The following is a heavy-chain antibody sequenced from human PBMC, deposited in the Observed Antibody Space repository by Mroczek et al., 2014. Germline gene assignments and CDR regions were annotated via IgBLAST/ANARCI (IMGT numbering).Heavy chain of an antibody. CDR2: ISYDGSNK. D-gene: IGHD1-14*01. V-gene: IGHV3-30-3*01. J-gene: IGHJ4*02. CDR1: GFTFSSYA. CDR3: ARVVSDRVHGTKLDY. Sequence: QVQLVQSGGGVVQPGRSLRLSCAASGFTFSSYAMHWVRQAPGKGLEWVAVISYDGSNKYYADSVKGRFTISRDNSKNTLYLQMNSLRAEDTAVYYCARVVSDRVHGTKLDYWGQGTLVTVSS.